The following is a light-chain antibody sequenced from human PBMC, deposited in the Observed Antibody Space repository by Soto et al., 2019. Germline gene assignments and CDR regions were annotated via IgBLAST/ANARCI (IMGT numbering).Light chain of an antibody. Sequence: QSVLAQPASVPGSPEQSVTISCTGTSSDVWTYNLVSCYQQHPGKAPKLIIYEVAERPSGFSNRFSGSKFGNTASLTISGLLTEDEADYYCCSYGGSSALPYVFGTGTKVTVL. J-gene: IGLJ1*01. CDR2: EVA. CDR1: SSDVWTYNL. CDR3: CSYGGSSALPYV. V-gene: IGLV2-23*02.